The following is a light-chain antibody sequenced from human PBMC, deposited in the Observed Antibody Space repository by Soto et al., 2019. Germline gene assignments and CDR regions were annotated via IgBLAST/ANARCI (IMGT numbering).Light chain of an antibody. V-gene: IGKV1-12*01. CDR2: SAS. CDR1: QGISSW. J-gene: IGKJ5*01. CDR3: QQYSSFWT. Sequence: DIQMTPSPSSVSASVVDRVTITCRASQGISSWLAWYQQKPGKDPKLLIYSASNLQSGVPARFSGSGSGTEFTLTISSLQPDDFATYYCQQYSSFWTFGQGTRLEIK.